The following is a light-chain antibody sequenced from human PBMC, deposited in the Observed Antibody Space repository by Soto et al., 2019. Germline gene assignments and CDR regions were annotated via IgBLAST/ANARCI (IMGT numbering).Light chain of an antibody. J-gene: IGKJ1*01. V-gene: IGKV1-5*03. CDR3: QQYSTYWT. CDR2: KAS. Sequence: DIQMTQSPSTLSASVGDRVTITCRASQSISTWLAWYQQKAGKAPKLLIYKASILESGVPSRFSGSGSGTEFTLTISSLQPDDFATYYCQQYSTYWTFGQGTKVKIK. CDR1: QSISTW.